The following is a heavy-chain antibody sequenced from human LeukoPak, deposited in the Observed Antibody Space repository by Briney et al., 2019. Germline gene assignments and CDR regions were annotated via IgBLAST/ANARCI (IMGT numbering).Heavy chain of an antibody. D-gene: IGHD4-23*01. CDR2: ISANSGNT. J-gene: IGHJ4*02. CDR1: GYTFTTNG. Sequence: GASVKVSCKTSGYTFTTNGISWVRQAPGQGLEWMGWISANSGNTNYAQKYQGRVTMTTDTSASTVYMELRSLRSDDTAVYYCARDRWYTFDNWGQGILITVSS. V-gene: IGHV1-18*01. CDR3: ARDRWYTFDN.